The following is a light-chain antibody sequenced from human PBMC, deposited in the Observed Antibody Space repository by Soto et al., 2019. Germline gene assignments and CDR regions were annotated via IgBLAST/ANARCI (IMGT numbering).Light chain of an antibody. V-gene: IGLV2-14*03. CDR1: NSDIASYDY. CDR2: DVS. CDR3: SSFSSISTLV. Sequence: QSALTQAACVSGSPGQSVTISCTGTNSDIASYDYVSWYQQHPGMAPKLMIYDVSHRPSGVSDRFSGSKSGSTASLTVSGLEAEDEAYYYCSSFSSISTLVFGGGTKLTVL. J-gene: IGLJ2*01.